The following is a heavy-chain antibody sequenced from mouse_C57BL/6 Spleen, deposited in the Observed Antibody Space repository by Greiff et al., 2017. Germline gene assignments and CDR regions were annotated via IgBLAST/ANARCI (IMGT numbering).Heavy chain of an antibody. CDR3: ARYYSLFDY. D-gene: IGHD2-12*01. CDR1: GYTFTDYY. V-gene: IGHV1-26*01. J-gene: IGHJ2*01. CDR2: INPNNGGT. Sequence: EVQLQQSGPELVKPGASVKISCKASGYTFTDYYMNWVKQSHGKSLEWIGDINPNNGGTSYNQKFKGKATVTVDKSSSTAYLELRSLTSEDSAVYYCARYYSLFDYWGQGTTLTVSS.